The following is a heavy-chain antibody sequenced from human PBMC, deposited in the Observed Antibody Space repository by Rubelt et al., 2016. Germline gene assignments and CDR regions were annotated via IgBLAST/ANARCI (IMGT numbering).Heavy chain of an antibody. CDR1: GYTFTGYY. Sequence: QVQLVQSGAEVKKPGASVKVSCKASGYTFTGYYMHWVRQAPGQGLEWMGWINPNSGGTNYAQKFQGRVTMTRDTSISTAYMELSRRRSDETAVYYCARARIAARLRYNWFDPWGQGTLVTVSS. CDR2: INPNSGGT. V-gene: IGHV1-2*02. CDR3: ARARIAARLRYNWFDP. D-gene: IGHD6-6*01. J-gene: IGHJ5*02.